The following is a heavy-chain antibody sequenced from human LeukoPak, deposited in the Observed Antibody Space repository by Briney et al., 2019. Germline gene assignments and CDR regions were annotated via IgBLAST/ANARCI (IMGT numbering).Heavy chain of an antibody. Sequence: GGSLRLSCAASGFTFSSDAMSWVRQAPGKGLEWVSAISGSGGSTYYADSVKDRFTISRDNSKNTLYLQMNSLRAEDTAVYYCAKGRRWDCSGGSCYSYFDYWGQGTLVTVSS. J-gene: IGHJ4*02. CDR1: GFTFSSDA. V-gene: IGHV3-23*01. D-gene: IGHD2-15*01. CDR3: AKGRRWDCSGGSCYSYFDY. CDR2: ISGSGGST.